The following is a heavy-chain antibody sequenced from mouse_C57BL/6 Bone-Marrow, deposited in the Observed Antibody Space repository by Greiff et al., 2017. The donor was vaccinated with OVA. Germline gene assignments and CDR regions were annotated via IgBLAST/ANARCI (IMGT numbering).Heavy chain of an antibody. Sequence: VQLQQSGAELVKPGASVKLSCTASGFNITDYYMHWVKQRTEQGLEWIGRIDPEDGETKYAPKFQGKATITADTSSNTAYLQLSSLTSEDTAVYYCARMRVYYGNYGYFDVWGTGTTVTVSS. CDR1: GFNITDYY. V-gene: IGHV14-2*01. D-gene: IGHD2-1*01. CDR3: ARMRVYYGNYGYFDV. CDR2: IDPEDGET. J-gene: IGHJ1*03.